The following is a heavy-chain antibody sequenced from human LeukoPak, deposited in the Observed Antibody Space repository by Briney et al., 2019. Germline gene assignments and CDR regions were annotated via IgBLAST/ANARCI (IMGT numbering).Heavy chain of an antibody. V-gene: IGHV3-30-3*01. CDR3: ARDPVGATYYFDY. CDR2: ISYDGSNK. D-gene: IGHD1-26*01. CDR1: GFTFSSYA. Sequence: PGGSLRLSCAASGFTFSSYAMHWVRQAPGKGLEWVAVISYDGSNKYYADSVKGRFTISRDNSKNTLYLQMNSLRAEDTAVYYCARDPVGATYYFDYWGQGTLVTVSS. J-gene: IGHJ4*02.